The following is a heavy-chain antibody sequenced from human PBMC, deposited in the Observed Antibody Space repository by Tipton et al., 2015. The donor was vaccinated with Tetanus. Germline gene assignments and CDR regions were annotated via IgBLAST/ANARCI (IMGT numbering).Heavy chain of an antibody. V-gene: IGHV4-31*03. J-gene: IGHJ4*02. CDR2: IYYSGST. CDR1: GGSISSGGYY. Sequence: TLSLTCTVSGGSISSGGYYWSWIRQHPGKGLEWIGDIYYSGSTYYNPSLKSWVTISVDTSKNQFSLQLNSVTAADTAVYYCARDQARGARGWNYFDYWGQGTLATVSS. D-gene: IGHD1-26*01. CDR3: ARDQARGARGWNYFDY.